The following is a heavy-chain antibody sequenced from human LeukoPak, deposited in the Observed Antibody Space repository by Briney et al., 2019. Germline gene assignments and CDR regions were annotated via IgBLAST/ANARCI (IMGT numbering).Heavy chain of an antibody. CDR3: ARRNWYFDL. V-gene: IGHV4-4*09. CDR2: IYTSGST. CDR1: GGSITSHY. Sequence: SETLSLTCSVSGGSITSHYWSWIRQPPGKGLEWIGYIYTSGSTNYNPSLESRVTISVDTSRDQFSLKLSSVTAADTAVYYCARRNWYFDLWGRGTLVTVSS. J-gene: IGHJ2*01.